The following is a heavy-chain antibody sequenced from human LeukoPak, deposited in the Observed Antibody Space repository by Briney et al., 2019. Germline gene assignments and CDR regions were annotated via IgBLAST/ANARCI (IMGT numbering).Heavy chain of an antibody. CDR2: INPSGGST. CDR3: ARDSMVYDFWSGYYTWYFAY. J-gene: IGHJ4*02. V-gene: IGHV1-46*01. CDR1: GYTFTSYY. Sequence: GASVKVSCKASGYTFTSYYMHWVRQAPGQGLERMGIINPSGGSTSYAQKFQGRVTMTRDTSTSTVYMELSSLRSEDTAVYYCARDSMVYDFWSGYYTWYFAYWGQGTLVTVSS. D-gene: IGHD3-3*01.